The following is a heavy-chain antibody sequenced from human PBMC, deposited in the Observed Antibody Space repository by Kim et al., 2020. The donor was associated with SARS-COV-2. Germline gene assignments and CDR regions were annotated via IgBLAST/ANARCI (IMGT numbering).Heavy chain of an antibody. D-gene: IGHD7-27*01. CDR3: AREDQISGDAFDI. Sequence: SETLSLTCTVSGGSISSGDYYWSWIRQPPGKGLEWIGYIYYSGSTYYNPSLKSRVTISVDTSKNQFSLKLSSVTAADTAVYYCAREDQISGDAFDIWGQGTMVTVSS. CDR1: GGSISSGDYY. J-gene: IGHJ3*02. V-gene: IGHV4-30-4*01. CDR2: IYYSGST.